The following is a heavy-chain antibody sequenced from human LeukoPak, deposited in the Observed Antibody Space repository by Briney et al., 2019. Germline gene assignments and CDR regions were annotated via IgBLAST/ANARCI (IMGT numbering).Heavy chain of an antibody. CDR1: GESFSGYY. V-gene: IGHV4-34*01. D-gene: IGHD6-19*01. J-gene: IGHJ4*02. CDR2: INHSGST. CDR3: ATGASGWYDY. Sequence: PSETLSLTCAVYGESFSGYYWSWIRQPPGKGLEWIGEINHSGSTKYNPSLKCRVTISVDPSKNQFSLKLLSVTAADTAVYYCATGASGWYDYWGQGTLVTVSS.